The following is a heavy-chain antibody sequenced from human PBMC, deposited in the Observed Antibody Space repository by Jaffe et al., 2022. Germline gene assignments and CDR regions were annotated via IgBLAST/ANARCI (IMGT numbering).Heavy chain of an antibody. J-gene: IGHJ6*03. D-gene: IGHD5-12*01. CDR3: ARQGMAATILLLGRYYYYYMDV. CDR1: GGSISSSSYY. Sequence: QLQLQESGPGLVKPSETLSLTCTVSGGSISSSSYYWGWIRQPPGKGLEWIGSIYYSGSTYYNPSLKSRVTISVDTSKNQFSLKLSSVTAADTAVYYCARQGMAATILLLGRYYYYYMDVWGKGTTVTVSS. CDR2: IYYSGST. V-gene: IGHV4-39*01.